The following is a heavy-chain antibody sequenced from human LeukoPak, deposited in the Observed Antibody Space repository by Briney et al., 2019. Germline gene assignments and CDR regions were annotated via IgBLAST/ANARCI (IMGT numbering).Heavy chain of an antibody. Sequence: TGGSLRLSCAGSGFTFSNYSMNWVRQAPGKGLEWVSAISGSGGSTYYADSVKGRFTISRDNSKNTLYLQMNSLRAEDTAVYYCAKVSSGWYGAWADYWGQGTLVTVSS. CDR2: ISGSGGST. CDR3: AKVSSGWYGAWADY. D-gene: IGHD6-19*01. CDR1: GFTFSNYS. J-gene: IGHJ4*02. V-gene: IGHV3-23*01.